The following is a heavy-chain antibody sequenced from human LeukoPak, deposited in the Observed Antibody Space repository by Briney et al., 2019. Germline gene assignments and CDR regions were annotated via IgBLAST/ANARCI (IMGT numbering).Heavy chain of an antibody. CDR3: ARDKDWANYYYYGMDV. CDR1: GGSISSYY. D-gene: IGHD3/OR15-3a*01. V-gene: IGHV4-4*07. Sequence: SETLSLTCTVSGGSISSYYWSWIRQPAGKALEWIGRIYTSGSTNCNPSLKSRVTMSVDTSKNQFSLKLSSVTAADTAVYYCARDKDWANYYYYGMDVWGQGTTVTVSS. CDR2: IYTSGST. J-gene: IGHJ6*02.